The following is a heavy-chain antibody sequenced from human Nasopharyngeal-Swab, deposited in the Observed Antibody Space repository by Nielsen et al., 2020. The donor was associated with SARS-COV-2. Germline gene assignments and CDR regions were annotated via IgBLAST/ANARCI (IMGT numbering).Heavy chain of an antibody. CDR1: GFTFSNYW. D-gene: IGHD6-13*01. Sequence: GESLKISCAASGFTFSNYWMSWVRQAPGKGPEWVANIRKDGSEKYYVDSVKGRFTISRDNAKNSLYLQMNSLRAEDTAVYFCARNQMSVIAAAGRDYYYGMDVWGQGTTVTVSS. CDR3: ARNQMSVIAAAGRDYYYGMDV. CDR2: IRKDGSEK. J-gene: IGHJ6*02. V-gene: IGHV3-7*03.